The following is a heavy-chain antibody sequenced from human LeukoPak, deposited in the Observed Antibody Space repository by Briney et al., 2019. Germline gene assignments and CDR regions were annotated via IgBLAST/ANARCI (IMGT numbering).Heavy chain of an antibody. J-gene: IGHJ4*02. V-gene: IGHV4-4*02. CDR3: ARDLMITFGGVIGH. CDR2: IYHSGST. D-gene: IGHD3-16*02. CDR1: GGSISSLNW. Sequence: SGTLSLTCAVSGGSISSLNWWSWVRQSPGKGLGWIGEIYHSGSTNYSPSLKSRVTISVDKSKNQFSLKLSSVTAADTAVYYCARDLMITFGGVIGHWGQGTLVTVSS.